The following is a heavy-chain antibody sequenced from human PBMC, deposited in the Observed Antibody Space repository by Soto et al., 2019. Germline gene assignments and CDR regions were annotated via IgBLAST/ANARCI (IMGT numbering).Heavy chain of an antibody. CDR3: AKDICVLLSGPSRSGVYGMDV. V-gene: IGHV3-23*01. D-gene: IGHD3-3*01. CDR1: GFTFSSYA. J-gene: IGHJ6*02. Sequence: PGGSLRLSCAASGFTFSSYAMSWVRQAPGKGLEWVSAISGSGGSTYYADSVKGRFTISRDNSKNTLYLQMNSLRAEDTDLYYCAKDICVLLSGPSRSGVYGMDVWGQGTTVTVSS. CDR2: ISGSGGST.